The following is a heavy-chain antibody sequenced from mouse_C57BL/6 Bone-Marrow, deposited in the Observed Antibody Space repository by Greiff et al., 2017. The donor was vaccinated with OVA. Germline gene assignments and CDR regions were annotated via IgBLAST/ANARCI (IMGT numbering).Heavy chain of an antibody. CDR3: ARDDDNDDGFDY. V-gene: IGHV5-4*01. CDR1: GFTFSSYA. D-gene: IGHD2-4*01. CDR2: ISDGGSYT. Sequence: EVQLVESGGGLVKPGGSLKLSCAASGFTFSSYAMYWVRQTPEKRLEWVATISDGGSYTYYPANVKGRFTITRDNDKNKLYLQKSHLKSEVTAMYYGARDDDNDDGFDYWGQGTTLTVSS. J-gene: IGHJ2*01.